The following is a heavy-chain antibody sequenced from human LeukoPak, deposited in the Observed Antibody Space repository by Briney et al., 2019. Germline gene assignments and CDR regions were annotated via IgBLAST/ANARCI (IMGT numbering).Heavy chain of an antibody. Sequence: ASVKVSCKASGYTFTSYDINWVRQATGQGLEWMGWMNPNSGNTGYAQKFQGRVTMTRNTSISTAYMELSSLRSEDTAVYYCARLMGIVVVPAAIYHYYGMDVWGQGTTVTVSS. J-gene: IGHJ6*02. CDR2: MNPNSGNT. CDR3: ARLMGIVVVPAAIYHYYGMDV. D-gene: IGHD2-2*01. V-gene: IGHV1-8*01. CDR1: GYTFTSYD.